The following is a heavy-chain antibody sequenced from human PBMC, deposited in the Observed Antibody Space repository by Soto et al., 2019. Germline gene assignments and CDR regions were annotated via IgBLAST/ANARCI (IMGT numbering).Heavy chain of an antibody. D-gene: IGHD1-26*01. CDR3: ATSAGAPGNY. Sequence: EVQLVESGGGLVQPGGSLRLSCVASGFTFSNFWLSWARQAPGKGLEWVANINQDGSAKYYAPSVRGRFTISRDNAKNSLYLQMNSLRAEDAAVYYCATSAGAPGNYWGQGTLVTVSS. J-gene: IGHJ4*02. CDR1: GFTFSNFW. V-gene: IGHV3-7*01. CDR2: INQDGSAK.